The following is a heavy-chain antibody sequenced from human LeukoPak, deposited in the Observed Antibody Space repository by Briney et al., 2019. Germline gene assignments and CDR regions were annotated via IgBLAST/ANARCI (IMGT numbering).Heavy chain of an antibody. Sequence: PGGSLRLSCAASGFTFSIHEINWVRQAPGKALEWVSSISSTSSTIHYADSVKGRFTISRDNAKNSLFLQMNSLRDEDTAVYYCARARGFDWWGQGTLVTVSS. CDR3: ARARGFDW. J-gene: IGHJ4*02. V-gene: IGHV3-48*02. CDR2: ISSTSSTI. CDR1: GFTFSIHE.